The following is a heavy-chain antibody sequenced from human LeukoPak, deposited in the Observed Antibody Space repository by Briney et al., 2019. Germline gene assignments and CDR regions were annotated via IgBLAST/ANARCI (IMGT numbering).Heavy chain of an antibody. Sequence: SETLSLTCTVSGGSISTYYWSWIRQPPGKGLEWIGYIYSSGSTNYSPSLKSRVTISVDTSKNQFSLKLYSVTAADTAVYYCARRYSGYGNAFDIWGQGTMVTVSS. CDR3: ARRYSGYGNAFDI. J-gene: IGHJ3*02. V-gene: IGHV4-59*08. CDR1: GGSISTYY. D-gene: IGHD5-12*01. CDR2: IYSSGST.